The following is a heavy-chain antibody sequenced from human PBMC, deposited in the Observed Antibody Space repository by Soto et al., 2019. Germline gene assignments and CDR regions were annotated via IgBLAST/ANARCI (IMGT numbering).Heavy chain of an antibody. CDR1: GFTFSSYW. J-gene: IGHJ6*02. CDR3: ARASNSGSYYGRYGMDV. V-gene: IGHV3-7*01. Sequence: GSLRLSCAGSGFTFSSYWMSWVRQAPGKVLEWVANVKQDGSEKYYVDSVKGRFTISRDNAKNSLYLQMDSLRAEDTAVYYCARASNSGSYYGRYGMDVWGQGXTVTVYS. D-gene: IGHD1-26*01. CDR2: VKQDGSEK.